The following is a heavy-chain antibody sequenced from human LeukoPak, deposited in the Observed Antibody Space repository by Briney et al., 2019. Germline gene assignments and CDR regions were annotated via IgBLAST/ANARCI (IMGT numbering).Heavy chain of an antibody. Sequence: PSETLSLTCTVSGGSISSHYWSWIRQPPGKGLEWIGSIYYSGSTYYNPSLKSRVTISVDTSKNQFSLKLSSVTAADTAVYYCASAIAAEIDYWGQGTLVTVSS. J-gene: IGHJ4*02. D-gene: IGHD6-6*01. V-gene: IGHV4-39*07. CDR3: ASAIAAEIDY. CDR2: IYYSGST. CDR1: GGSISSHY.